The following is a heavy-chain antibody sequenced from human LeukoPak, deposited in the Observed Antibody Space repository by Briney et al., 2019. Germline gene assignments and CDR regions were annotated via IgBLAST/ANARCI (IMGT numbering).Heavy chain of an antibody. CDR1: GFTFSSYA. CDR3: AKGPAHDYRDYYYGMDV. CDR2: ISGSGGST. V-gene: IGHV3-23*01. D-gene: IGHD4-4*01. Sequence: GGSLRLSCAASGFTFSSYAMSWVRQAPGKGLEWVSAISGSGGSTYYADSVKGRFTISRDNSKNTLYLQMNSLRAEDTAVYYCAKGPAHDYRDYYYGMDVWGQGTTVTVSS. J-gene: IGHJ6*02.